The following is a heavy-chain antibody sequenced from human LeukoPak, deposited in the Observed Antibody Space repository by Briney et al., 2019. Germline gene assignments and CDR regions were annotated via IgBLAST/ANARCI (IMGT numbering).Heavy chain of an antibody. CDR3: AGDRVVGDYFPGAFEI. V-gene: IGHV4-31*03. CDR2: IFSTGST. CDR1: GASISSGVYC. D-gene: IGHD5-12*01. Sequence: SETLSLTCSVSGASISSGVYCWSWIRQQPGRGLEWIGYIFSTGSTYYSPSLKSRVNISVDTSKNQLFLKVASVTAADTAVYYCAGDRVVGDYFPGAFEIWGQGTRATVSS. J-gene: IGHJ3*02.